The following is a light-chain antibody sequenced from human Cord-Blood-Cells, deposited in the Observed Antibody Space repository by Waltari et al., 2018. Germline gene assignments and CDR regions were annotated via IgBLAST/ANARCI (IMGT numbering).Light chain of an antibody. CDR3: QSADSSGTWV. V-gene: IGLV3-25*03. CDR1: ALPKQH. Sequence: SYELTQPPSVSMSPGQTARITCSGDALPKQHAYWYQQKPGQAPVRVIYKDSERPSGIPGRFSGASSGTTVTLTISGVQAEDEADYYRQSADSSGTWVFGGGTKLTVL. J-gene: IGLJ3*02. CDR2: KDS.